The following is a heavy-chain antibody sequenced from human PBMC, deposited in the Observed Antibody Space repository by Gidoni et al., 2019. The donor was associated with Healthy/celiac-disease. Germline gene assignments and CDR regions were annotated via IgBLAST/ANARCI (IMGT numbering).Heavy chain of an antibody. V-gene: IGHV4-4*07. J-gene: IGHJ4*02. D-gene: IGHD5-18*01. CDR2: IYTSGRT. CDR3: AREGSGYSYGNWDY. Sequence: QVQLQESGPGLVKPSETLSLTCTVSGGSISSYYWSWIRQPAGKGLEWIGRIYTSGRTNYNPSLKSRVTMSVDTSKNQFSLKLSSVTAADTAVYYCAREGSGYSYGNWDYWGQGTLVTVSS. CDR1: GGSISSYY.